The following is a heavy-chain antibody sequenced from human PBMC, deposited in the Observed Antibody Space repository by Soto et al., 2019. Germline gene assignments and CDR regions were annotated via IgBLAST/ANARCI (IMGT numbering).Heavy chain of an antibody. Sequence: GASVKVSCKASGGTFSSYAISWVRQAPGQGLEWMGGIIPIFGTANYAQKFQGRVTITADESTSTAYMELSSLRSEDTAVYHCARDRGSGWYWFDPWGQGTLVTVSS. J-gene: IGHJ5*02. CDR3: ARDRGSGWYWFDP. D-gene: IGHD6-19*01. CDR2: IIPIFGTA. CDR1: GGTFSSYA. V-gene: IGHV1-69*13.